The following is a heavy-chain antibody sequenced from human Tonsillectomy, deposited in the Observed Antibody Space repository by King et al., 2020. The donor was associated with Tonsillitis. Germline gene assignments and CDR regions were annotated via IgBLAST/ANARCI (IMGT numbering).Heavy chain of an antibody. J-gene: IGHJ4*02. CDR3: ARDSSRYCSGGSCYVSYFDN. Sequence: QVQLVESGGGVVQPGRSLRLSCAASGFTFSSYGMHWVRQAPGKGLEWVAVIWYDGSNKYYADSVKGRFTISRDNSKNTLYLQMNSLRAEDTAVYYCARDSSRYCSGGSCYVSYFDNWGQGTLVTVSS. V-gene: IGHV3-33*01. CDR1: GFTFSSYG. CDR2: IWYDGSNK. D-gene: IGHD2-15*01.